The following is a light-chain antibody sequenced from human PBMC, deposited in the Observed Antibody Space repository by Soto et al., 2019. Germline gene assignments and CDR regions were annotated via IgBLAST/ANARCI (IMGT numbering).Light chain of an antibody. J-gene: IGKJ1*01. V-gene: IGKV1-6*01. Sequence: AIQMTQSPSSLSASVGDRVTITCRASKGIRNDLGWYQQKPGKAPKLLIYAASSLQSGVPSRFSRSESGTDFTLTISSLQPEDFATYDCLQYYNYPLTCGQGTKVQIK. CDR2: AAS. CDR1: KGIRND. CDR3: LQYYNYPLT.